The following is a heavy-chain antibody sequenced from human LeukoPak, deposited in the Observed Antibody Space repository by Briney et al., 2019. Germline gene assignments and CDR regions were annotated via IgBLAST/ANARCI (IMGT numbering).Heavy chain of an antibody. D-gene: IGHD1-26*01. CDR3: TESHTPGIDY. Sequence: GGSLRLSCAASGFTFSTYSMNWVRQAPGKGLEWVGRIKSKSKGGTTDYAAPVKGRFTISRDDSKNTLYLQMDSLKAEDTAVYYCTESHTPGIDYWGQGTLVTVSS. V-gene: IGHV3-15*01. CDR2: IKSKSKGGTT. CDR1: GFTFSTYS. J-gene: IGHJ4*02.